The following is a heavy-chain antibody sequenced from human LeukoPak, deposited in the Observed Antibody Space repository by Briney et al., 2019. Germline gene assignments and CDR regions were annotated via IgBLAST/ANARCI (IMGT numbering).Heavy chain of an antibody. V-gene: IGHV1-24*01. J-gene: IGHJ4*02. CDR2: FNPKGGET. CDR1: GYTLTELT. CDR3: AIFLDSGYYYDFDY. D-gene: IGHD3-22*01. Sequence: ASVKVSCKVSGYTLTELTMHWVRQAPGKGLEWMGGFNPKGGETNYAQKFQGRVTMTKDTSTDTAYMELSSLRSDDTAVYYCAIFLDSGYYYDFDYWGQGTVVTVSS.